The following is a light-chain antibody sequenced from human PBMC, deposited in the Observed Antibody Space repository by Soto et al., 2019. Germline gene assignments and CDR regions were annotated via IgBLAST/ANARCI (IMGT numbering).Light chain of an antibody. V-gene: IGKV1-5*03. Sequence: DIQMTQSPSTLSGSVGDRVTITCRASQTISSWLAWYQQKPGKAPKLLIYKASTLKSGVPSRFSGSGSWTEFTLTISSLQPDDFATYYCQHYNSYSEAFGQGTKVEL. CDR1: QTISSW. CDR2: KAS. CDR3: QHYNSYSEA. J-gene: IGKJ1*01.